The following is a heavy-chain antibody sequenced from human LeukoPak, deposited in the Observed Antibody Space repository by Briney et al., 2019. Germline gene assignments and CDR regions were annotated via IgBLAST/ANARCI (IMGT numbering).Heavy chain of an antibody. V-gene: IGHV1-69*04. J-gene: IGHJ5*02. CDR3: ARSGTSITAGFHWFDP. Sequence: SVKVSCKASGGTFSSYAISWVRQAPGQGLEWMGRIIPILGIANYAQKFQGRVTITADKSTSTAYMELSSLRSEDTAVYYCARSGTSITAGFHWFDPWGQGTLVTVSS. CDR2: IIPILGIA. CDR1: GGTFSSYA. D-gene: IGHD6-25*01.